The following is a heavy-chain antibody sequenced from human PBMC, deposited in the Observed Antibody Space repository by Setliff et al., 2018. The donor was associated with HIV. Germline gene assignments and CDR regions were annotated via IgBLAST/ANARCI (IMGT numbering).Heavy chain of an antibody. Sequence: PSETLSLTCAVSGYSISSGYYWGWIRQPPGKGLEWIGSIYYRGSTYYNPSLKSRVTMSVDTSKNQFSLKLTSVTASDTAVYYCARAAAGNTGPFDLWGQGSPVTVSS. J-gene: IGHJ4*02. V-gene: IGHV4-38-2*01. D-gene: IGHD4-17*01. CDR1: GYSISSGYY. CDR3: ARAAAGNTGPFDL. CDR2: IYYRGST.